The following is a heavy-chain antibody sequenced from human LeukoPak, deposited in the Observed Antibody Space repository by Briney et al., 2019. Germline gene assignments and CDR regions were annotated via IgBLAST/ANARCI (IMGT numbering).Heavy chain of an antibody. V-gene: IGHV3-7*01. CDR1: GFTFSSYW. CDR3: ARGRSGVWGYFDY. CDR2: IKQDGSEK. Sequence: GGSLRLSCAASGFTFSSYWMSWVRQAPGKGLEWVANIKQDGSEKYYVDSVKGRFTISRDNSKNTLYLQMNSLRAEDTAVYYCARGRSGVWGYFDYWGQGTLVTVSS. D-gene: IGHD7-27*01. J-gene: IGHJ4*02.